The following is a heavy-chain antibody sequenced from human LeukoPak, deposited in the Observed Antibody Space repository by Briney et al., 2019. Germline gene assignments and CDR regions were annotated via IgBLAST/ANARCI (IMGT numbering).Heavy chain of an antibody. J-gene: IGHJ4*02. CDR3: PREGGPYRPLDY. CDR1: GGSITSTNY. Sequence: IPSETLSLTCGVSGGSITSTNYWTWVRQPPGKGLEWIGEVNLQGSTNYNPSLMGRVAISVDMSENHISLQLTSVTAADTAVYYCPREGGPYRPLDYSGQGTLVTVSS. V-gene: IGHV4-4*02. CDR2: VNLQGST.